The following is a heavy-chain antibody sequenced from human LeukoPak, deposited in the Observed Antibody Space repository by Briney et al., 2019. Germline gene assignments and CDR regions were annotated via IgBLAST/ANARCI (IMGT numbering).Heavy chain of an antibody. Sequence: SGGSLRLSCAASGFTFSSYAMHWVRQAPGKGLEWVSSISSSSSYIYYADSVKGRFTISRDNAKNSLYLQMNSLRAEDTAVYYCAREIATAFGAFGYWGQGTLVTVSS. CDR2: ISSSSSYI. J-gene: IGHJ4*02. CDR3: AREIATAFGAFGY. D-gene: IGHD6-13*01. CDR1: GFTFSSYA. V-gene: IGHV3-21*01.